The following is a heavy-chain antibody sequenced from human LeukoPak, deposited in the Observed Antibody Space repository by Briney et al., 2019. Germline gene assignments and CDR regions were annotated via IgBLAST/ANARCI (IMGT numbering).Heavy chain of an antibody. CDR3: ARDDQLGYCSGGTCNPHYFYYMDV. D-gene: IGHD2-15*01. V-gene: IGHV4-4*07. Sequence: SETLSLTCTVSGGSMGNDYWSWLRQPAGKGLEWIGRIHVGGTTNYNPSFNSRLTISLDKSKNQFSLKLSSVTAADTAVYYCARDDQLGYCSGGTCNPHYFYYMDVWGKGTTVTVSS. CDR2: IHVGGTT. CDR1: GGSMGNDY. J-gene: IGHJ6*03.